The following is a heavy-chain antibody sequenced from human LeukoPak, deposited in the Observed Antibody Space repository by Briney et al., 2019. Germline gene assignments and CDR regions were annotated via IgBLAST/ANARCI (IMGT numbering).Heavy chain of an antibody. CDR3: ARHGRVVVAAMVE. CDR1: GGSISSNSFY. J-gene: IGHJ4*02. V-gene: IGHV4-39*01. D-gene: IGHD2-15*01. CDR2: IHLSGST. Sequence: SETLSLTCTVSGGSISSNSFYWGWIRQPPGKGLEWIGTIHLSGSTYYNPSLKSRVTISVDTSKNQFSLQLSSVTAADTAVYYCARHGRVVVAAMVEWGQGTLVTVSS.